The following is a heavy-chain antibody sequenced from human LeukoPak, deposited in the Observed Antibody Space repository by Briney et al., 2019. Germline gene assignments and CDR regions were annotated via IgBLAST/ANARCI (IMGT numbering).Heavy chain of an antibody. CDR1: GYTFTNYY. D-gene: IGHD5-18*01. J-gene: IGHJ4*02. V-gene: IGHV1-46*01. CDR2: INPNGGST. CDR3: ARAAGDSYGYRYYFDY. Sequence: ASVEVSCKASGYTFTNYYIHWVRQAPGQGLDWMGLINPNGGSTTYAQKFQGRVTMTRDTSTSTVYMQLSSLRSEDTAEYFCARAAGDSYGYRYYFDYWGQGTLVTVSS.